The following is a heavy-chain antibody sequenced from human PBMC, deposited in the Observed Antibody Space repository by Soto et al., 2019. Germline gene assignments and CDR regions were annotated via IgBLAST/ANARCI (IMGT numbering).Heavy chain of an antibody. V-gene: IGHV4-39*01. J-gene: IGHJ4*02. CDR1: GVSISNTSYY. CDR3: ARHGSY. CDR2: IYYSGKT. Sequence: SETLSLTCTVSGVSISNTSYYWGWIRQSQGTGLERIGTIYYSGKTYYHPATRSRVTVSVDTSNNRFSRKLRSVTAEGMAGCYGARHGSYWGQEPPDTVS.